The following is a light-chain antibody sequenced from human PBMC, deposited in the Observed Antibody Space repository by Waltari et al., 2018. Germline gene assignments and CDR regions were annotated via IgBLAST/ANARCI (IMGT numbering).Light chain of an antibody. CDR3: MQGLQGPPT. CDR1: QSLLYSNGYNY. CDR2: LGS. J-gene: IGKJ5*01. V-gene: IGKV2-28*01. Sequence: DIVMTQSPLSLPVTPGEPDPISCRSSQSLLYSNGYNYLDWYVQKTGQSQQLLIYLGSNRASGVPDRFSGSGSGTDFTLTISRVEAEDVGVYYCMQGLQGPPTFGQGTRLEIK.